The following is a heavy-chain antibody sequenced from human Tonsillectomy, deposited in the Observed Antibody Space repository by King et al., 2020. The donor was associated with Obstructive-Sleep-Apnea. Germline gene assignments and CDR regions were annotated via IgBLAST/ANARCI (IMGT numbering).Heavy chain of an antibody. Sequence: QLVQSGAEVKKPGASVKVSCKASGYTFTSYAMNWVRQAPGQRLEWRGWINAGNGNTKYSQKFQGRVTITRDNSASTAYMELSSLRSEDTAVYYCARDFSSGWDPWYWGQGTLVTVSS. CDR2: INAGNGNT. J-gene: IGHJ4*02. CDR3: ARDFSSGWDPWY. CDR1: GYTFTSYA. V-gene: IGHV1-3*01. D-gene: IGHD6-19*01.